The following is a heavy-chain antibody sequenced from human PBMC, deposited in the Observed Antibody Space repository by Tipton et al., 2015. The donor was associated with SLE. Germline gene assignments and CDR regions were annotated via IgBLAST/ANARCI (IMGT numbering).Heavy chain of an antibody. J-gene: IGHJ5*02. Sequence: SLRLSCAASGFTFSSYAMHWVRQAPGKGLEWVAVISYDGSNKYYADSVKGRFTISRDNSKNTLYLQMNSLRAEDTAVYYCARVSSVSWGSYNWFDPWGQGTLVTVSS. CDR3: ARVSSVSWGSYNWFDP. D-gene: IGHD7-27*01. CDR2: ISYDGSNK. V-gene: IGHV3-30*04. CDR1: GFTFSSYA.